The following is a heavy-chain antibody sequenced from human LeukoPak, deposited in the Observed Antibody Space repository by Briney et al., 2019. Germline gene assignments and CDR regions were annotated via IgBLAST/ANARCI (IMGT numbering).Heavy chain of an antibody. J-gene: IGHJ3*02. CDR2: LSFIDDST. Sequence: GGSLRLSCIASGSTLRNNIMTWVRQAPGKGLEWVSFLSFIDDSTYYADSVKGRFTISRDTSKNTLFLQMNSLIHEDAGVYYCGREGYTSGYAGAFDTWGQGTMVTVSS. V-gene: IGHV3-23*01. CDR1: GSTLRNNI. CDR3: GREGYTSGYAGAFDT. D-gene: IGHD2-2*01.